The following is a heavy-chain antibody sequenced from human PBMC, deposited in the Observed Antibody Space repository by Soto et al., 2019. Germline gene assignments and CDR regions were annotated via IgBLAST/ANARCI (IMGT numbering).Heavy chain of an antibody. V-gene: IGHV4-59*12. J-gene: IGHJ4*02. CDR2: IYYSGST. CDR1: GGSLSSYY. Sequence: QVQLQESGPGLVKPSETLSLTCTVSGGSLSSYYWSWIRQPPGKGLECIGYIYYSGSTNYKPSLKSRATISVDTSKNQFSLKLSSVTAADTAVYYCARVTSGYRPHFEYWGQGTPVTLSS. D-gene: IGHD3-3*01. CDR3: ARVTSGYRPHFEY.